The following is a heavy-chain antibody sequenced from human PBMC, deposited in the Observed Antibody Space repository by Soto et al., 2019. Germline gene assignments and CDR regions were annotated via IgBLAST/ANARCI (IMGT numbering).Heavy chain of an antibody. CDR3: ARRATYYYDSSGYLYWYFDL. V-gene: IGHV4-39*01. CDR1: GGSISSSSYY. J-gene: IGHJ2*01. CDR2: IYYSGST. Sequence: SETLSLTCTVSGGSISSSSYYWGWIRQPPGKGLEWIGSIYYSGSTYYNPSLKSRVTISVDTSKNQFSLKLSSVTAADTAVYYCARRATYYYDSSGYLYWYFDLWGRGTLVTSPQ. D-gene: IGHD3-22*01.